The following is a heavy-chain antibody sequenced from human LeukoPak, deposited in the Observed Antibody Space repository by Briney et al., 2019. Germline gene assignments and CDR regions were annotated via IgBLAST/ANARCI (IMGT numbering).Heavy chain of an antibody. CDR3: GRVPVATYIDY. V-gene: IGHV3-48*03. CDR1: GFTFSSYE. CDR2: ISSNGSTI. D-gene: IGHD2-15*01. Sequence: PGGSLRLSCAASGFTFSSYEMNWVRQAPGKGLEWVSYISSNGSTIYYADSVKGRFTISRDNAKNSLYLQMNSLRAEDTAVYYCGRVPVATYIDYWGQETLVTVSS. J-gene: IGHJ4*02.